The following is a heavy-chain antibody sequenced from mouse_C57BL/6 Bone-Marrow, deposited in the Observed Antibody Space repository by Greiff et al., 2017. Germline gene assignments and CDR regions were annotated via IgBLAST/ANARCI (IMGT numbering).Heavy chain of an antibody. CDR2: ISYDGSN. CDR3: ARRFDV. J-gene: IGHJ1*03. CDR1: GYSITSGYY. Sequence: EVQLQESGPGLVKPSQSLSLTCSVTGYSITSGYYWNWIRQFPGNKLEWMGYISYDGSNYYNPSLQNRISITRDTSKNQFLLKLNSVTTEDTATYYSARRFDVWGTGTTVTVSA. V-gene: IGHV3-6*01.